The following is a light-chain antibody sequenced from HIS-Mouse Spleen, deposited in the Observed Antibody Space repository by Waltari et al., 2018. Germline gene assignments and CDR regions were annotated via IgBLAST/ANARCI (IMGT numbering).Light chain of an antibody. CDR1: QSVLYSSNNKNY. J-gene: IGKJ1*01. CDR3: QQYYSTPPT. V-gene: IGKV4-1*01. CDR2: WAS. Sequence: DIVMTQSPDSLAVYLGERANHNCKSSQSVLYSSNNKNYLAWYQQKPGQPPKLLIYWASTRESGVPDRFSGSGSGTDFTLTISSLQAEDVAVYYCQQYYSTPPTFGQGTKVEIK.